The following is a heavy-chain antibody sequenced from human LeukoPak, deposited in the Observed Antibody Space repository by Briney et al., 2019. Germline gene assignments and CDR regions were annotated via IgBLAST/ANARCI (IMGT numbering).Heavy chain of an antibody. J-gene: IGHJ4*02. CDR2: IYYSGST. V-gene: IGHV4-39*07. D-gene: IGHD1-26*01. CDR3: ARVSVGATLIDY. CDR1: GGSISISSYY. Sequence: SETLSLTCTVSGGSISISSYYWGWIRQPPGKGLEWIGRIYYSGSTYYNPSLKSRVTISVDTSKNQFSLKLSSVTAADTAVYYCARVSVGATLIDYWGQGTLVTVSS.